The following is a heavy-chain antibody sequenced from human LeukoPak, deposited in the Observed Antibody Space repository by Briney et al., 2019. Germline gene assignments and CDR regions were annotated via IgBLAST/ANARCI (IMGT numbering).Heavy chain of an antibody. CDR2: MNPNSGNT. D-gene: IGHD2-2*01. CDR3: ARGPYCSSTSCSYYYYMDV. CDR1: GYIFTSYD. V-gene: IGHV1-8*03. Sequence: ASVKVSCKASGYIFTSYDINWVRQATGQGLEWMGWMNPNSGNTGYAQKFQGRVTITRNTSISTAYIELSSLRSEDTAVYYCARGPYCSSTSCSYYYYMDVWGKGTTVTVSS. J-gene: IGHJ6*03.